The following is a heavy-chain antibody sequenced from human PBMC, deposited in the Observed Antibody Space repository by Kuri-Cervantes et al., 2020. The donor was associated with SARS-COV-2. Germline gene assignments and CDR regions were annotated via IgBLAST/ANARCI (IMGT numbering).Heavy chain of an antibody. J-gene: IGHJ4*02. CDR1: GFTFSSYA. CDR2: ISYDGSNK. Sequence: GESLKISCAASGFTFSSYAMHWVRRAPGKGLEWVAVISYDGSNKYYADSVKGRFTISRDNSKNTLYLQMNSLRAEDTAVYYCARDHGLMPLLGPFDYWSQGTLVTVSS. V-gene: IGHV3-30-3*01. CDR3: ARDHGLMPLLGPFDY. D-gene: IGHD2-15*01.